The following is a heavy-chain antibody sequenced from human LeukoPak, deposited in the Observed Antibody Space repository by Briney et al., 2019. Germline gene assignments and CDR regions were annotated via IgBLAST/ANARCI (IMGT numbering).Heavy chain of an antibody. J-gene: IGHJ3*02. V-gene: IGHV3-11*01. D-gene: IGHD5-18*01. CDR1: GFTFSDYY. CDR3: VRNKQDTAMLLGAFDI. CDR2: ISSSGSTI. Sequence: PGGSLRLSCAASGFTFSDYYMSWIRQAPGKGLEWVSYISSSGSTIYYADSVKGRFTISRDNAKNSLYLQMNSLRAEVTAVYYCVRNKQDTAMLLGAFDIWGQGTMVTVSS.